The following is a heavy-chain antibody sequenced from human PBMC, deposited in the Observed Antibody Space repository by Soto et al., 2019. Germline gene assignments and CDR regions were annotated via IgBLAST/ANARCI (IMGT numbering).Heavy chain of an antibody. V-gene: IGHV5-51*01. CDR2: LDPSDSHT. CDR3: ARDKRDYYYYYGMDV. J-gene: IGHJ6*02. Sequence: PGESLKISCKGSGYSFTSYWIGWVRQMPGKGLEWMGILDPSDSHTRYSPSFQGQVTISADKSISTAYLQWSSLKASDTAMYYCARDKRDYYYYYGMDVWGQGTTVTSP. CDR1: GYSFTSYW.